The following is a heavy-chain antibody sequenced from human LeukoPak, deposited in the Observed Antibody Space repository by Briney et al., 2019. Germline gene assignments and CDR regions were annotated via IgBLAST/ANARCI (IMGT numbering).Heavy chain of an antibody. Sequence: SETLSLTCTVSGGSISSDDYHWTWIRQPAGKGLEWIGRIYTSGSTNYNPSLKSRVTISVDTSKNQFSLKLSSVTAADTAVYYCARVFGGPVSRKFDPWGQGTLVTVSS. J-gene: IGHJ5*02. D-gene: IGHD4-23*01. CDR2: IYTSGST. CDR3: ARVFGGPVSRKFDP. CDR1: GGSISSDDYH. V-gene: IGHV4-61*02.